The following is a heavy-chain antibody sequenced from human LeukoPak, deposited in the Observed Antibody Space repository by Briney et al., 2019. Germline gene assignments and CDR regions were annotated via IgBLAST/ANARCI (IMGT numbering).Heavy chain of an antibody. D-gene: IGHD3-22*01. CDR3: ARLRDDSSGYYLIDY. CDR1: GYTFTGYY. CDR2: INPNSGGT. V-gene: IGHV1-2*02. Sequence: ASVKVSCKASGYTFTGYYMHWVRQAPGQGLEWMGWINPNSGGTNYAQKFQGRVTMTRDTSISTAYMELSRLRSDDTAVCYCARLRDDSSGYYLIDYWGQGTLVTVSS. J-gene: IGHJ4*02.